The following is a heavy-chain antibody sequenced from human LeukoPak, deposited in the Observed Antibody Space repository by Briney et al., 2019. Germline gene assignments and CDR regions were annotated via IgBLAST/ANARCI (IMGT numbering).Heavy chain of an antibody. J-gene: IGHJ4*02. V-gene: IGHV6-1*01. CDR3: AAGSSGSSNYYFDY. CDR2: TYYRSRWYN. Sequence: SQTLPLTCAISGDSVSSTSASWRWVRQSPSRGLEWLGKTYYRSRWYNDYAVSVNSRITINAYTSKNQFSLQMNSVTPEDTAVYYSAAGSSGSSNYYFDYWGQGTLVTVSS. CDR1: GDSVSSTSAS. D-gene: IGHD3-10*01.